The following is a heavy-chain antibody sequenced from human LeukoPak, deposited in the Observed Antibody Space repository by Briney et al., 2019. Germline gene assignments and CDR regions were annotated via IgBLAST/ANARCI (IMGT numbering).Heavy chain of an antibody. V-gene: IGHV5-51*01. D-gene: IGHD1-26*01. CDR1: GYSFITYW. Sequence: GESLKISCKASGYSFITYWIGWVRQMPGKGLEWLGIIYPGDSDIRYSPSFQGQVTISADKSFSTAYLQWSSLKASDTAMYYCARQMRYSGSYRGDFDYWGQGTLVTVSS. CDR2: IYPGDSDI. J-gene: IGHJ4*02. CDR3: ARQMRYSGSYRGDFDY.